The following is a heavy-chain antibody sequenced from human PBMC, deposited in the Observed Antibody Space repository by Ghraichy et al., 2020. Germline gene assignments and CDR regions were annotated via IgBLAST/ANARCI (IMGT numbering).Heavy chain of an antibody. V-gene: IGHV3-23*01. D-gene: IGHD2-15*01. CDR1: GFSFSNYV. Sequence: LSLTCAASGFSFSNYVLTWVRQAPGKGLEWGSTISAGGTTTYYADSVKGRFTISRDNSQNTLYLQMNSLRVEDTAVYYCAKAWGNCSGGTCPSYNSFDPWGQGTLVTVSS. CDR3: AKAWGNCSGGTCPSYNSFDP. J-gene: IGHJ5*02. CDR2: ISAGGTTT.